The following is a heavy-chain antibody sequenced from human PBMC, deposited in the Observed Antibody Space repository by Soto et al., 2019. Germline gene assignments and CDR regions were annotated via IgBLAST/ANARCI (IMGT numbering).Heavy chain of an antibody. CDR3: ARMVTNRRFRESSQNFDY. J-gene: IGHJ4*02. D-gene: IGHD3-10*01. CDR2: IDWDDDK. Sequence: SGPTLVNPTQTLTLTCTFSGFSLSTSGMRVSWIRQPPGKALEWLARIDWDDDKFYSTSLKTRLTISKDTSKNQVVLTMTNMDPVDTATYYCARMVTNRRFRESSQNFDYWGQGTLVTVSS. V-gene: IGHV2-70*04. CDR1: GFSLSTSGMR.